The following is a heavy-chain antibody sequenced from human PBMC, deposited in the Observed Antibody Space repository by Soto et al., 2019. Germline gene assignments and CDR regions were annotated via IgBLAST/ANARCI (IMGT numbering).Heavy chain of an antibody. CDR2: MTPISGDT. CDR1: GYTFTNYD. D-gene: IGHD3-10*01. V-gene: IGHV1-8*02. CDR3: ARNLYNTGSFDH. J-gene: IGHJ4*02. Sequence: QVQLVQSGAEVKKPGASVKVSCKASGYTFTNYDINWVRQATGQGLEWVGWMTPISGDTGYARNFHGRVTTTRDTPRSTAYLELSSLTSEDTAVYYCARNLYNTGSFDHWGQGTLVTVSS.